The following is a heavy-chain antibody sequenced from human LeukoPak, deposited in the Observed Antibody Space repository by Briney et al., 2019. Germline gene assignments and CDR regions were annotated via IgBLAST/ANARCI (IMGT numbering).Heavy chain of an antibody. V-gene: IGHV1-46*01. J-gene: IGHJ6*02. CDR1: GYTFTNYH. CDR3: ARPDYYDSSGLMGSREHYYYGMDV. Sequence: ASVKVSCKASGYTFTNYHMHRVRQAPGQGLEWMGIINPSGGSTNYAQKFQGRVTITADESTSTAYMELSSLRSEDTAVYYCARPDYYDSSGLMGSREHYYYGMDVWGQGTTVIVSS. D-gene: IGHD3-22*01. CDR2: INPSGGST.